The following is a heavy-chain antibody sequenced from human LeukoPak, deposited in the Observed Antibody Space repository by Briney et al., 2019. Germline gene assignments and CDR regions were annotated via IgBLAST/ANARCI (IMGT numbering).Heavy chain of an antibody. CDR3: ARREYSSGYFDY. CDR1: GDSIDSVSYY. CDR2: IDYSGRT. D-gene: IGHD5-18*01. J-gene: IGHJ4*02. V-gene: IGHV4-39*07. Sequence: PSETLSLTCSVSGDSIDSVSYYWGWIRQAPGKGPEWIASIDYSGRTFYNPSLRSRVTISVDTSKNQFSLKLSSVTAADTAVYYCARREYSSGYFDYWGQGTLVTVSS.